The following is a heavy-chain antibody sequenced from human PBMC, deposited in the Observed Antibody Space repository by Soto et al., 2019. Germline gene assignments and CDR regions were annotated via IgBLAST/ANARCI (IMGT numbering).Heavy chain of an antibody. CDR2: IIPIFGTA. V-gene: IGHV1-69*13. D-gene: IGHD3-3*01. Sequence: SVKVSCKASGGTFSSYAISWVRQAPGQGLEWMGGIIPIFGTANYAQKFQGRVTITADESTSTAYMELSSLRSEDTAVYYCARHNDFWSGYYLWFDPWGQGTLVTVSS. J-gene: IGHJ5*02. CDR1: GGTFSSYA. CDR3: ARHNDFWSGYYLWFDP.